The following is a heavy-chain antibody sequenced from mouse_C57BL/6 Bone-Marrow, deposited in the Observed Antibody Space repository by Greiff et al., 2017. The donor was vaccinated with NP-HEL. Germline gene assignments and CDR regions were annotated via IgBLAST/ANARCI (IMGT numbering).Heavy chain of an antibody. CDR2: ISDGGSYT. CDR3: ARRLGRGGFDY. CDR1: GFTFSSYA. J-gene: IGHJ2*01. Sequence: EVKLVESGGGLVKPGGSLKLSCAASGFTFSSYAMSWVRQTPEKRLEWVATISDGGSYTYYPDNVKGRFTISRDNAKNNLYLQMSHLKSEDTSMYYCARRLGRGGFDYWGQGTTLTVSS. D-gene: IGHD4-1*01. V-gene: IGHV5-4*03.